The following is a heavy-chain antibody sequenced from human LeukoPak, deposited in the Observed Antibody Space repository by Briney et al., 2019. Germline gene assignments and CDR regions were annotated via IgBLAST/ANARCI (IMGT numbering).Heavy chain of an antibody. D-gene: IGHD1-26*01. CDR1: GFTFTTYC. V-gene: IGHV3-7*01. J-gene: IGHJ3*02. Sequence: GGSLRLSCAASGFTFTTYCMNWVRQAPGKGLEWVANIKHDGSETNYVDSVKGRFTISRDNAANTLFLQMNSLRADDTAVYYCAREGGAKDAFDIWGQGTMVTVSS. CDR3: AREGGAKDAFDI. CDR2: IKHDGSET.